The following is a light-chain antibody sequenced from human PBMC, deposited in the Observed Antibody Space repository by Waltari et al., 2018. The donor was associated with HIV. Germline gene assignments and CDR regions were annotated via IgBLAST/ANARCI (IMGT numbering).Light chain of an antibody. J-gene: IGLJ2*01. CDR3: ASRDDSLNGPV. V-gene: IGLV1-44*01. CDR2: SNH. CDR1: SSNIGGNI. Sequence: QSVLTQPPSASGTPGQRFTISCSGSSSNIGGNIVNWYQHLPGTAPKLLIYSNHQRPSGVPDRFSGSKSGTSASLAISGLQSEDEADYYCASRDDSLNGPVFGRGTKLTVL.